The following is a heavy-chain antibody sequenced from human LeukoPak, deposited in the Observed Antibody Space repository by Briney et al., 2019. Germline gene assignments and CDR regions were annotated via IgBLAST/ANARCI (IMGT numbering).Heavy chain of an antibody. V-gene: IGHV3-23*01. Sequence: GGSLRLSCAASGFTFSSYAMSWVRQAPGKGLEWVSAISGSGGSTYYADSVKGRFTISRDNSKNTLYLQMNSLRAEDTAVYYCAKLTIFGVVIIKPYFDYWGQGTPVTVSS. J-gene: IGHJ4*02. CDR2: ISGSGGST. CDR1: GFTFSSYA. D-gene: IGHD3-3*01. CDR3: AKLTIFGVVIIKPYFDY.